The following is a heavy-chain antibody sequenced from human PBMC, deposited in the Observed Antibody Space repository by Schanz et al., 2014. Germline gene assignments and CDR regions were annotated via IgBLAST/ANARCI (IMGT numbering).Heavy chain of an antibody. CDR2: IKEDGSQK. J-gene: IGHJ4*02. CDR1: GFTVNTNY. Sequence: EVQLVESGGGLIQPGGSLRLSCAVSGFTVNTNYMSWVRQAPGKGLEWVATIKEDGSQKYYLDSVKGRFTISRDNARNSLYLQMTSLRAEDTALYYCTRDRAYHSFDYWGQGTLVTVSS. CDR3: TRDRAYHSFDY. D-gene: IGHD1-26*01. V-gene: IGHV3-7*01.